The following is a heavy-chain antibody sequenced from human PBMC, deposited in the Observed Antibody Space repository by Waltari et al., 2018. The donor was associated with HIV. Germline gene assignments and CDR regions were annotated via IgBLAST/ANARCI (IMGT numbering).Heavy chain of an antibody. J-gene: IGHJ4*02. D-gene: IGHD3-16*02. V-gene: IGHV1-8*01. CDR1: GYTFTSSD. Sequence: QVQLLQSGAEVKKPGASVEVSCKASGYTFTSSDINWLRRATVQGLEWMGWMNPNSCNTGYAQKFQGRVTMTRDTSISTAYMELSGLTAEDTAVYYCARPARTYRTTTPTYFFDFWGQGALVTVSS. CDR2: MNPNSCNT. CDR3: ARPARTYRTTTPTYFFDF.